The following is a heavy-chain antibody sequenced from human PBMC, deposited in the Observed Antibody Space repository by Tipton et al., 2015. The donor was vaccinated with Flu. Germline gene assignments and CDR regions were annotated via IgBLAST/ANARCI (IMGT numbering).Heavy chain of an antibody. CDR3: ARAPYSDYDTSGSSFDY. CDR2: MSASGSS. Sequence: TLSLTCTVSGDSMSSFYWTWIRQPAGKGLEWIGRMSASGSSRYKPSLKSRVTMSVDTSKNQFSLRLSSVTAADTAVYYCARAPYSDYDTSGSSFDYWGQGTLVTVSS. V-gene: IGHV4-4*07. J-gene: IGHJ4*02. D-gene: IGHD3-22*01. CDR1: GDSMSSFY.